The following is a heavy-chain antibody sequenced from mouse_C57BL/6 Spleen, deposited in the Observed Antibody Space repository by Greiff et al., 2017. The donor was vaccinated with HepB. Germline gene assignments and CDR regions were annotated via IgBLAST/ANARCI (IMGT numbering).Heavy chain of an antibody. CDR1: GFTITDYY. CDR3: ARGSSYDYAMDY. D-gene: IGHD1-1*01. Sequence: VQLQQSGAELVKPGASVKLSCTASGFTITDYYMHWVKQRTEQGLEWIGRIDPEDGETKYAPNFQGKATITADTSSNTAYLQRSSLTTEDTAVYYCARGSSYDYAMDYWGQGTSVTVSS. CDR2: IDPEDGET. V-gene: IGHV14-2*01. J-gene: IGHJ4*01.